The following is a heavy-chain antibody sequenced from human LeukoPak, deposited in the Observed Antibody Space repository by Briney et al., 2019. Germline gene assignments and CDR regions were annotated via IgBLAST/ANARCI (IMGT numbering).Heavy chain of an antibody. CDR3: AKGIAAVGTSSHSYYYYYIDV. CDR2: ISSSGNTI. Sequence: SGGSLRLSCAASGFTFSSYEMNWVRQAPGKGLEWVSYISSSGNTIYYTDSLKGRFTISRDNSHNTLYLQMNSLRAEDTAVYYCAKGIAAVGTSSHSYYYYYIDVWGKGTTVTVSS. J-gene: IGHJ6*03. CDR1: GFTFSSYE. V-gene: IGHV3-48*03. D-gene: IGHD6-13*01.